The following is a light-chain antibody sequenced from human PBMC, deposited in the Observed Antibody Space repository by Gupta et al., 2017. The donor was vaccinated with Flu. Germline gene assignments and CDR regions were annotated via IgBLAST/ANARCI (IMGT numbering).Light chain of an antibody. Sequence: PSTRSASVGDRVTITCRASQSISSWLAWYQQKPGKAPKVLIYKASSLQSGVPSRFSGSGSGTEFTLTISSLQPDDFATYYCQQYYSYSGTFGQGTRVEIK. CDR1: QSISSW. CDR2: KAS. CDR3: QQYYSYSGT. V-gene: IGKV1-5*03. J-gene: IGKJ1*01.